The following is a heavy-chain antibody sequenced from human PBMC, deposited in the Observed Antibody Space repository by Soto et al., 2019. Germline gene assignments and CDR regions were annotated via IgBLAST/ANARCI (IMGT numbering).Heavy chain of an antibody. CDR3: ARAWPSVDSYGSGVMDV. J-gene: IGHJ6*02. Sequence: QVQLQESGPGLVKPSGTLSVTCAVSGGSISSSNWWNWVRQPPGKGLEWIGEIYHGGSTNYNPSLRSRVTISLDKSKNQFSLRVTSVTAADTAEYYCARAWPSVDSYGSGVMDVWGQGTTVTVSS. D-gene: IGHD5-18*01. CDR1: GGSISSSNW. V-gene: IGHV4-4*02. CDR2: IYHGGST.